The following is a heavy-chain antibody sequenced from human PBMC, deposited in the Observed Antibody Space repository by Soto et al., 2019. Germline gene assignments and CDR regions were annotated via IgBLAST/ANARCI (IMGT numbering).Heavy chain of an antibody. V-gene: IGHV2-5*02. CDR3: AHRITSPFDY. D-gene: IGHD1-20*01. CDR1: GFSLSTGGVG. CDR2: IYWDADK. J-gene: IGHJ4*02. Sequence: QITLKESGPTLVRPTQTLTLTCTFSGFSLSTGGVGVAWIRQPPGKALEGLAVIYWDADKRYSPSLKSRRTITTDTSQTQVVLTMTNTEPVDTGTYYCAHRITSPFDYWGQGTLVTVSS.